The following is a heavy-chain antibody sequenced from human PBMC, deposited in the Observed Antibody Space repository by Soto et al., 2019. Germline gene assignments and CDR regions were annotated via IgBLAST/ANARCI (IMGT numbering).Heavy chain of an antibody. Sequence: SETLSLTCTVSGGSISSYYWSWIRQPPGKGLEWIGDIYYSGSTNYNPSLKSRVTISVDTSKNQFSLKLSSVTAADTAVYYCARVPLLGDDILTAFWFHPWGQGPLVTVSS. D-gene: IGHD3-9*01. J-gene: IGHJ5*02. CDR2: IYYSGST. CDR1: GGSISSYY. V-gene: IGHV4-59*01. CDR3: ARVPLLGDDILTAFWFHP.